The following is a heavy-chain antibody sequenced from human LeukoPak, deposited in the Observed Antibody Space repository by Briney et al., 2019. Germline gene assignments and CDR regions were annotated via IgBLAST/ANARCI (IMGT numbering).Heavy chain of an antibody. CDR1: GFTFSSYG. CDR2: IRYDGSNK. Sequence: PGGSLRLSCAASGFTFSSYGMHWVRQAPGKGLEWVAFIRYDGSNKYYADSVKGRFTISRDNSKNTLYLQMNSLRAEDTAVYYCAQDVPAARWGYNYGSIDYWGQGTLVTVSS. J-gene: IGHJ4*02. V-gene: IGHV3-30*02. D-gene: IGHD5-18*01. CDR3: AQDVPAARWGYNYGSIDY.